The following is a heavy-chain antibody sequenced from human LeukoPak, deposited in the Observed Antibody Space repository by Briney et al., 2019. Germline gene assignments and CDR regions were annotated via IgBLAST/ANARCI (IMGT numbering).Heavy chain of an antibody. Sequence: GASVKVSCKTSGFSFRNYGVSWVRQAPGQGLEWMGWIISHNGDTELAQKFQGRVSLTTDTSTTTVFMELRSLRSDDTAVYYCARAVAGDFDYWGQGTLVTVSS. J-gene: IGHJ4*02. D-gene: IGHD6-19*01. CDR2: IISHNGDT. CDR3: ARAVAGDFDY. CDR1: GFSFRNYG. V-gene: IGHV1-18*01.